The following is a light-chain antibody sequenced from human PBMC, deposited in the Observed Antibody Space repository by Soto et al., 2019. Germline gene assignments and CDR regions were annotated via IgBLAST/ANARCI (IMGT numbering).Light chain of an antibody. J-gene: IGKJ1*01. CDR3: QQSNNYPWT. CDR2: EAA. Sequence: DIQMTQSPSTLSASVGDRVTITCRASQYIHNYLAWYQQKPGEAPKLLIYEAANLESGVPSRFGGSGTGTEFTLTISSLQPDDVATYYFQQSNNYPWTFGQGTRVEI. V-gene: IGKV1-5*03. CDR1: QYIHNY.